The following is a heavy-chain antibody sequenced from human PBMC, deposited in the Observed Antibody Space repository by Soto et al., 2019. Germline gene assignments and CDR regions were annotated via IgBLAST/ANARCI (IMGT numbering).Heavy chain of an antibody. CDR2: INHSGST. D-gene: IGHD6-13*01. CDR3: ARENGYSSSFAP. Sequence: QVQLQQWGAGLLKPSETLSLTCAVYGGSFSGYYWSWIRQPPGKGLEWIGEINHSGSTNYNPSLKSRVTISVDTSKNQFSLKLSSVTAADTAVYYCARENGYSSSFAPWGQGTLVTVSS. J-gene: IGHJ5*02. V-gene: IGHV4-34*01. CDR1: GGSFSGYY.